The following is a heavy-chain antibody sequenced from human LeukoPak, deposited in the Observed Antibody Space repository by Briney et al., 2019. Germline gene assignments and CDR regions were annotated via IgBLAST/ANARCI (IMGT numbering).Heavy chain of an antibody. V-gene: IGHV3-21*01. J-gene: IGHJ4*02. D-gene: IGHD6-13*01. Sequence: PGGSLRLSCAASGFTFSSSNMNWVRQARGNGLEWVSAISSSSSYIYYADSVKGRFTISRDNAKNSLYLQMNSLRAEETAVYYCARVISSSWYSDYWGQGTLVTVSS. CDR1: GFTFSSSN. CDR2: ISSSSSYI. CDR3: ARVISSSWYSDY.